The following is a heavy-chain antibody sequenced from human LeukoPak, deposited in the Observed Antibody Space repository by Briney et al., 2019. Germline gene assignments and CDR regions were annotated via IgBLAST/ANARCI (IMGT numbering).Heavy chain of an antibody. J-gene: IGHJ6*03. Sequence: ASVKVSCKASGYTFTGYYMHWVRQAPGQGLEWMGWINPNSGGTNYAQKFQGRVTMTRDTSISTAYMELSRLRSDDTAVYYCARDLFPDGDYYYYDMDVWGKGTTVTVSS. CDR1: GYTFTGYY. D-gene: IGHD4-17*01. CDR3: ARDLFPDGDYYYYDMDV. V-gene: IGHV1-2*02. CDR2: INPNSGGT.